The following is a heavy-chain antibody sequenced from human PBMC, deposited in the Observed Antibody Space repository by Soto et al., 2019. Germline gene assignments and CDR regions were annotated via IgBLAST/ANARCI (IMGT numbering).Heavy chain of an antibody. Sequence: SVKVSCKASGGTFSSYAISWVRQAPGQGLEWMGGIIPIFGTANYAQKFQGRVTITADESTSTAYMELSSLRSEDTAVYYCARDRAYGCDDSSCYPGHDYWGQGTLVTVSS. CDR2: IIPIFGTA. CDR3: ARDRAYGCDDSSCYPGHDY. D-gene: IGHD3-22*01. J-gene: IGHJ4*02. CDR1: GGTFSSYA. V-gene: IGHV1-69*13.